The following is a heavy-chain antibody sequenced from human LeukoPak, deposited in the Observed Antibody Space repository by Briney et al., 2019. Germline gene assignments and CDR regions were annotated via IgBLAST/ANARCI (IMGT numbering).Heavy chain of an antibody. CDR2: IHTSSTFT. CDR3: ARDMSAAERAMDV. J-gene: IGHJ6*02. Sequence: PGGSLRLSCAASGFSFSDYHMSWVRQAPGKGLEWISFIHTSSTFTYYADSVKGRFTISRDDAKNSLFLQMNSLRADDTAVYYCARDMSAAERAMDVWAKGPRSPSP. V-gene: IGHV3-11*05. D-gene: IGHD2-2*01. CDR1: GFSFSDYH.